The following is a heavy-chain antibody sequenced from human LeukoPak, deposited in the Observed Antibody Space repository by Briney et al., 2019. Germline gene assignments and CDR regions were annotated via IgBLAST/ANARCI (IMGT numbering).Heavy chain of an antibody. CDR2: IYGDGTT. CDR1: GFTLSNDY. D-gene: IGHD3-10*01. Sequence: PGGSLRLSCAASGFTLSNDYMACVPQAPGRGLEWGSLIYGDGTTFYTDSVKGRFTISRDNFKNTMYLQMSSLRPEDTALYYCARDRAGAQSWVALDPWGQGTLVTVSS. V-gene: IGHV3-66*02. CDR3: ARDRAGAQSWVALDP. J-gene: IGHJ5*02.